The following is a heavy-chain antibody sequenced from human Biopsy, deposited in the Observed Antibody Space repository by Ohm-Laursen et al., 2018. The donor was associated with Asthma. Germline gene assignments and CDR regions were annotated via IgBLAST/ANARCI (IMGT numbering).Heavy chain of an antibody. J-gene: IGHJ5*02. Sequence: SETLSLTCIVSGGSISNSNYYWGWIRQSPGKGLEWIGSLHYSGSPYYTFYNPSLESRVSISLDTSKNQFSLSLTSVTAADTAVYYCARASVAASSNWFDPWGQGTLVTVSS. V-gene: IGHV4-39*07. CDR1: GGSISNSNYY. D-gene: IGHD6-19*01. CDR3: ARASVAASSNWFDP. CDR2: LHYSGSPYYT.